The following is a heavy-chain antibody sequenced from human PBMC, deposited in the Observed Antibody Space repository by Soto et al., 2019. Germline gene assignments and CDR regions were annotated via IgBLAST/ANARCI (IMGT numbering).Heavy chain of an antibody. CDR3: VKQTMDY. J-gene: IGHJ4*02. Sequence: ALRLSCAASGFTFDDYVMHWVRQAPGKGLEWVSSISWNSGTLDYADSVRGRFTISRDNAKNSLFLQMNSLRAEDTALYYCVKQTMDYWGQGTLVTVSS. V-gene: IGHV3-9*01. CDR1: GFTFDDYV. CDR2: ISWNSGTL. D-gene: IGHD3-10*01.